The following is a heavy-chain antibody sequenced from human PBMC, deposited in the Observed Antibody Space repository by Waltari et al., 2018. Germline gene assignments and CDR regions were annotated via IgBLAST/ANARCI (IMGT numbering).Heavy chain of an antibody. V-gene: IGHV4-38-2*01. CDR2: IYHSGRT. CDR1: GYSISSGYY. D-gene: IGHD3-22*01. CDR3: ARNTYYYDSSGYLGWFY. J-gene: IGHJ4*02. Sequence: QVQLQESGPGLVKPSETLSLTCAVPGYSISSGYYWGWIRQPPGKGLEWIGRIYHSGRTSSNPSLKRRFTISVDTSKNQFSLKLSSVTAADTAVYYCARNTYYYDSSGYLGWFYWGQGTLVTVSS.